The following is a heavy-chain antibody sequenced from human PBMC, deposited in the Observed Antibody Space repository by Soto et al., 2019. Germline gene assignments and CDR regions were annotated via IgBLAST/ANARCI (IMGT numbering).Heavy chain of an antibody. D-gene: IGHD6-13*01. Sequence: QVQLQESGPGLVKPSQTLSLICTVSGGSINSSGYYWSWIRQHPGKGLEWIGYIYYSGSTYYNPLLRSRVTISAGASENQFSRKLSSVTAADTAVYFCARADRQSGYSSSWVFDSWGQGTLVNVSS. CDR1: GGSINSSGYY. CDR3: ARADRQSGYSSSWVFDS. J-gene: IGHJ4*02. V-gene: IGHV4-31*03. CDR2: IYYSGST.